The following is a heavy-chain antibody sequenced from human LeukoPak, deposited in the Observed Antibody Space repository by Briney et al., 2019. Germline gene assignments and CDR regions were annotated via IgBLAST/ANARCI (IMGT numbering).Heavy chain of an antibody. CDR1: GVTVSDNY. D-gene: IGHD6-13*01. CDR3: ARGAGGITLSGSDWYGVHRWFDP. V-gene: IGHV3-53*01. CDR2: IYSGGST. Sequence: PGGSLRLSCAASGVTVSDNYMSWVRQAPGKGLEWVSLIYSGGSTYYADSLKGRFTISRDNARNSLYLQMNSLRAEDTAVYYCARGAGGITLSGSDWYGVHRWFDPWGQGTLVTVSS. J-gene: IGHJ5*02.